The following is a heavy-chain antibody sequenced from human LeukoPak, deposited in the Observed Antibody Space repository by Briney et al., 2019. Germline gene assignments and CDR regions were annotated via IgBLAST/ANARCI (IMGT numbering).Heavy chain of an antibody. CDR3: ARLFPLWFGELLSTEYFQH. CDR2: IYYSGST. D-gene: IGHD3-10*01. J-gene: IGHJ1*01. Sequence: SETLSLTCTVSGGSISSSSYYWGWNRQPPGKGLEWIGSIYYSGSTYYNTSLKSRVTISVDTSKNQFSLKLSSVTAADTAVYYCARLFPLWFGELLSTEYFQHWGQGTLVTVSS. V-gene: IGHV4-39*01. CDR1: GGSISSSSYY.